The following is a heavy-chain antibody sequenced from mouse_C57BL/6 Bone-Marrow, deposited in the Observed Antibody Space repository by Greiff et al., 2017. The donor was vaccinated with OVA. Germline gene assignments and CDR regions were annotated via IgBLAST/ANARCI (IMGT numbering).Heavy chain of an antibody. D-gene: IGHD1-3*01. V-gene: IGHV1-15*01. CDR1: GYTFTDYE. Sequence: VKVVESGAELVRPGASVTLSCKASGYTFTDYEMHWVKQTPVHGLEWIGAIDPETGGTAYNQKFKGKAILTADKSSSTAYMELRSLTSEDSAVYYCTRTDNYDWYFDVWGTGTTVTVSS. CDR3: TRTDNYDWYFDV. CDR2: IDPETGGT. J-gene: IGHJ1*03.